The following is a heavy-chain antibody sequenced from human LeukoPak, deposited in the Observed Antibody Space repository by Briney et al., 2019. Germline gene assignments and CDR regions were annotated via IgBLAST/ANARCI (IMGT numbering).Heavy chain of an antibody. CDR1: GGSFSGYY. V-gene: IGHV4-34*01. CDR2: INHSGST. Sequence: KPSETLSLTCAVYGGSFSGYYWSWIRQPPGKGLEWIGDINHSGSTNYNPSLKSRVTISVDTSKNQFSLKLSSVTAADTAVYYCARETESNCSGGSCYYFDYWGQGTLVTVSS. J-gene: IGHJ4*02. CDR3: ARETESNCSGGSCYYFDY. D-gene: IGHD2-15*01.